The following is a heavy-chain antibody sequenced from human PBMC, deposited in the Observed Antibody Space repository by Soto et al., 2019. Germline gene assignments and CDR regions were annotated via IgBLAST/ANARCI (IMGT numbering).Heavy chain of an antibody. V-gene: IGHV3-33*06. Sequence: QVQLVESGGGVVQPGRSLRLSCAASGFIFSSYGMHWVRQAPGKGLEWVAVIWYDGSNKYYADSVKGRFTISRDNSKNTLYLQMNSLRAKDTAVYYCAKDDVGATSAQDYWGQGTLVTVSS. CDR1: GFIFSSYG. D-gene: IGHD1-26*01. CDR2: IWYDGSNK. CDR3: AKDDVGATSAQDY. J-gene: IGHJ4*02.